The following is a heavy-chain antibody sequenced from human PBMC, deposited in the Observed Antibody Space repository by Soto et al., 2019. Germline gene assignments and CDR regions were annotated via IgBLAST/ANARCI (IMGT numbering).Heavy chain of an antibody. CDR1: GFTFSSYA. D-gene: IGHD3-16*01. V-gene: IGHV3-30-3*01. Sequence: PGGSLRLSCAASGFTFSSYAMHWVRQAPGKGLEWVAVISYDGSNKYYADSVKGRFTISRDNSKNTLYLQMNSLRAEDTAVYYCARDLGLWGYYYYGMDVWGQGTTVTVSS. CDR3: ARDLGLWGYYYYGMDV. CDR2: ISYDGSNK. J-gene: IGHJ6*02.